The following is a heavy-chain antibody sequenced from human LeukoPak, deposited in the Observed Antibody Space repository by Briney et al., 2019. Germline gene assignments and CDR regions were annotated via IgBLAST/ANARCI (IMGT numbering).Heavy chain of an antibody. CDR2: ISSSSSYI. CDR1: GFTFSSYS. J-gene: IGHJ4*02. D-gene: IGHD3-16*02. Sequence: PGGSLRLSCAASGFTFSSYSMNWVRQAPGKGLEWVSSISSSSSYIYYADSVKGRFTISRDNAKNTLYLQMNSLRAEDTAVYYCAKGKPPSYDYVWGSYRYYFDYWGQGTLVTVSS. CDR3: AKGKPPSYDYVWGSYRYYFDY. V-gene: IGHV3-21*04.